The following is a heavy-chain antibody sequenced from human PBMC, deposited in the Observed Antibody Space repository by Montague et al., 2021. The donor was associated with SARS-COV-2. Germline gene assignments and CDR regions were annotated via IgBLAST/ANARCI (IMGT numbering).Heavy chain of an antibody. CDR1: GGSTSNYY. D-gene: IGHD2-15*01. CDR3: ARAQNICFIANCVNYFDL. V-gene: IGHV4-59*01. CDR2: IFYTGST. J-gene: IGHJ4*02. Sequence: SETLSLTCSVSGGSTSNYYWTWIRQSPGKGLQWIGYIFYTGSTKFNPSLKSRVSMSLDMSKNHFSLRLSAVTAADTARYYCARAQNICFIANCVNYFDLWGLGALVTVSS.